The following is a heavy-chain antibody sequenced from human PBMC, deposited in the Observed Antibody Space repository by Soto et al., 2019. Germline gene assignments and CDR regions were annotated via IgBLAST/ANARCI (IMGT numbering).Heavy chain of an antibody. CDR3: ATSPRDFYFDS. CDR1: GFSVTTHY. CDR2: YYTGGAT. Sequence: EVQLVESGGGFVQPGGSLRLSCAAAGFSVTTHYMSWVRQAPGKGLEWVAVYYTGGATYYAASAQGRFTISIDKSKNTLFLQMNSLRAEDTAVYYCATSPRDFYFDSWGQGTLVTVSS. J-gene: IGHJ4*02. D-gene: IGHD3-3*01. V-gene: IGHV3-53*01.